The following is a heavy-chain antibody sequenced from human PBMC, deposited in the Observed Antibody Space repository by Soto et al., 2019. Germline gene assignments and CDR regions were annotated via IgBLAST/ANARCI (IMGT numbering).Heavy chain of an antibody. V-gene: IGHV1-18*04. D-gene: IGHD3-22*01. CDR3: ARALVVYDGSGYYYEHFDY. J-gene: IGHJ4*01. CDR2: ISACNGNT. CDR1: GYTFTSYG. Sequence: QVQLVQSGAEVKKPGASVKVSCKASGYTFTSYGISWVRQAPGQGLEWMGWISACNGNTNYAQKLQGRVTMTTDTSVSTAYMELRSLRSDDTAVYYCARALVVYDGSGYYYEHFDYWGHGTLVTVAS.